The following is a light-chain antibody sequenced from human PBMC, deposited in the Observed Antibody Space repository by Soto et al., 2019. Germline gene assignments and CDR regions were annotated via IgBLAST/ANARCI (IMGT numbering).Light chain of an antibody. CDR3: SLYTSENTYV. J-gene: IGLJ1*01. Sequence: QSVLTQPASVSGSPGQSITISCTGTSSDVGSYNLVSRYQQHPGKAPKLIIYEASNRPSGVPDRFSGSKSGNTASLTISGLQAADEVDYYCSLYTSENTYVFGTGTKVTVL. V-gene: IGLV2-14*02. CDR1: SSDVGSYNL. CDR2: EAS.